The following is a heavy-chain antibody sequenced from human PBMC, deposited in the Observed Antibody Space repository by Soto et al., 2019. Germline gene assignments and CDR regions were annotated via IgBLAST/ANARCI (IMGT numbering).Heavy chain of an antibody. CDR2: ISGSGGST. CDR3: ARAFYYDFWTFDY. D-gene: IGHD3-3*01. V-gene: IGHV3-23*01. Sequence: GALRLSCAASVFTFSSYAMSWVRQAPGKGLEWVSAISGSGGSTYYADSVKGRFTISRDNSKNTLSLQMNSLRAEDTAVYYCARAFYYDFWTFDYWGQGTLVTVSS. CDR1: VFTFSSYA. J-gene: IGHJ4*02.